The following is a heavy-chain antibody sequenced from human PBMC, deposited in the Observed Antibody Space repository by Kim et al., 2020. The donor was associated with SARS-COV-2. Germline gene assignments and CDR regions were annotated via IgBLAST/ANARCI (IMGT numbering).Heavy chain of an antibody. CDR3: ARGLGFDP. J-gene: IGHJ5*02. V-gene: IGHV3-7*01. D-gene: IGHD3-16*01. CDR2: DGMEQ. Sequence: DGMEQYYVDSVKGRFTSSRDNAKNSLYLQRNSLRAEDTAVYYCARGLGFDPWGQGTLVTVSS.